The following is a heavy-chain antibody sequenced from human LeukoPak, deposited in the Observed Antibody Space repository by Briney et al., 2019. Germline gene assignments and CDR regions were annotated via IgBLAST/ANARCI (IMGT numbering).Heavy chain of an antibody. J-gene: IGHJ3*02. CDR2: IWNDGTYK. V-gene: IGHV3-33*01. CDR3: ARDRFGVDI. Sequence: GGSLRLSCTTSGFTFSIYGMHWVRQAPGKGLEWVAVIWNDGTYKHYADSVKGRFTISRDYSRNTVDLQMDSLRAEDTAVYYCARDRFGVDIWGQGTMVTVSS. D-gene: IGHD3-16*01. CDR1: GFTFSIYG.